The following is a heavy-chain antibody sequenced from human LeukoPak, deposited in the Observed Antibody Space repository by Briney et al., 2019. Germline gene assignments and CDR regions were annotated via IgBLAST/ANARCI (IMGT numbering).Heavy chain of an antibody. D-gene: IGHD3-22*01. CDR3: ARGKDYYDSSGYYYFDY. Sequence: PSETLSLTCAVYGGSFSGYYWSWIRQPPGKGLEWIGKINHSGSTNYNPSLKSRVTISVDTSKNQFSLKLSSVTAADTAVYYCARGKDYYDSSGYYYFDYWGQGTLVTVSS. V-gene: IGHV4-34*01. J-gene: IGHJ4*02. CDR2: INHSGST. CDR1: GGSFSGYY.